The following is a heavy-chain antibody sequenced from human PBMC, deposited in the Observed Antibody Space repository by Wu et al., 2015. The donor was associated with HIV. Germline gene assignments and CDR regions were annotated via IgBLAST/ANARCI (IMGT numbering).Heavy chain of an antibody. CDR3: ASPGGYSSYVVLND. CDR2: IDPSDGSA. D-gene: IGHD5-12*01. J-gene: IGHJ4*03. CDR1: GYTFISYY. V-gene: IGHV1-46*01. Sequence: QVQLVQSGAEVKKPGASVKLSCKASGYTFISYYMHWVRQAPGQGLEWMGIIDPSDGSATYAQNFQGRITMTRDTSTSTVYMELSSLRSEDTAVYYCASPGGYSSYVVLNDWGRGNGWSPSPQ.